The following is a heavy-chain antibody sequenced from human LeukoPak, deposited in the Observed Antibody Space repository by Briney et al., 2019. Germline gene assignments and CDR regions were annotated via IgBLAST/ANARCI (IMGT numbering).Heavy chain of an antibody. J-gene: IGHJ4*02. CDR3: ARDAGGWPFDY. CDR2: IIPIFGTA. D-gene: IGHD6-19*01. CDR1: GGTFSSYA. V-gene: IGHV1-69*13. Sequence: ASVTVSCKASGGTFSSYAISWVRQAPGQGLEWMGGIIPIFGTANYAQKFQGRVTITADESTSTAYMELSSLRSEDTAVYYCARDAGGWPFDYWGQGTLVTVSS.